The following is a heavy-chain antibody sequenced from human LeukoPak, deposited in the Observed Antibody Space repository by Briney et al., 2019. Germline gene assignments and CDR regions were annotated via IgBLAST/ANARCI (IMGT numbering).Heavy chain of an antibody. J-gene: IGHJ6*02. V-gene: IGHV6-1*01. CDR1: GDSVSSNSAA. CDR2: TYYRSKWYN. Sequence: SQTLSLTCAISGDSVSSNSAAWNWIRQSPSRGLEWLGRTYYRSKWYNDYAVSVKSRITINPDTSKNQFSLQLNSVTAADTAVYYCARTDIVVPSRQGMDVWGQGTTVTVSS. D-gene: IGHD2-2*01. CDR3: ARTDIVVPSRQGMDV.